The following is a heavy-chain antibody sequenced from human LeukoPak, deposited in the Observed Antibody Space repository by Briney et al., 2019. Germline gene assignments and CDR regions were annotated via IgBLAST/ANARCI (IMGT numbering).Heavy chain of an antibody. CDR2: IYSGGST. CDR1: GFTVSSNY. Sequence: GGSLRLSCAASGFTVSSNYMSWVRQAPGKGLEWVSVIYSGGSTYYADSVKGRFTISRDKSKNTLYLQMNSLRAEDTAVYYCARELDSSGYSDAFDIWGQGTMVTVSS. CDR3: ARELDSSGYSDAFDI. D-gene: IGHD3-22*01. V-gene: IGHV3-66*02. J-gene: IGHJ3*02.